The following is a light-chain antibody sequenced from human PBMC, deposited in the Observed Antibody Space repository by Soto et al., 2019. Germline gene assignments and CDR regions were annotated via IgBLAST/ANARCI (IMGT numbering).Light chain of an antibody. V-gene: IGLV1-51*01. CDR3: GTWDSSLNIVM. J-gene: IGLJ3*02. CDR2: DND. CDR1: TSNIGNNY. Sequence: QSVLTQPPSVSAAPGQTVTISCSGSTSNIGNNYVSWYQQLPGTAPKLLIYDNDKRPSGIPDRFSGSKSGTSAALGITGLQTGDEADYYCGTWDSSLNIVMFGGGTKLTVL.